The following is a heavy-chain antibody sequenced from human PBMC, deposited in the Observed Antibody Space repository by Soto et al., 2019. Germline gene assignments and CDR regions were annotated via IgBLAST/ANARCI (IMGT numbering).Heavy chain of an antibody. CDR3: ARLPLSGRAPYYYYGMDV. J-gene: IGHJ6*02. V-gene: IGHV3-48*01. Sequence: GGSLRLSCAASGFTFSSYSMNWVRQAPGKGLEWVSYITPSSGTTYADSVKGRFTISRDNAKNSLYLQMNSLRSEDTAVYFCARLPLSGRAPYYYYGMDVWGQGTTVTVSS. CDR2: ITPSSGT. CDR1: GFTFSSYS. D-gene: IGHD1-1*01.